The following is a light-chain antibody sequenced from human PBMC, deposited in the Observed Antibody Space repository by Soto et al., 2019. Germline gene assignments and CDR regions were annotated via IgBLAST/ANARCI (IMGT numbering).Light chain of an antibody. J-gene: IGKJ1*01. CDR3: QQYSNWPPGT. Sequence: DIQMTQSPSSLSASVGDRFTIPWRAGQSISSYLNWYQQKPGKAPKLLIYAASSLQSGVPQRFSGSGSGTEFTLTISSLQSEDFAVYYCQQYSNWPPGTFGQGTKVDIK. V-gene: IGKV1-39*01. CDR2: AAS. CDR1: QSISSY.